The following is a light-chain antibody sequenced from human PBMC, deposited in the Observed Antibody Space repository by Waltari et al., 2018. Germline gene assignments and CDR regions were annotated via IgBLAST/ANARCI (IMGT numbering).Light chain of an antibody. CDR1: QHINRF. CDR3: QQSYNIPFT. V-gene: IGKV1-39*01. J-gene: IGKJ2*01. Sequence: DMQLTQSPSPLSASVGDRVTITCRTSQHINRFLNWYQHKPGEAPKLLIYTASSLQGGVPSRFSGSGSGTEFSLTISSLQPEDFATYYCQQSYNIPFTFGQGTRVDIK. CDR2: TAS.